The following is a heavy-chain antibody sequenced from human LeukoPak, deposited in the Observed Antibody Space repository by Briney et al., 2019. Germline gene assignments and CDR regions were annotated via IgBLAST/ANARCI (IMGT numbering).Heavy chain of an antibody. Sequence: PSETLSLTCAVYGGSFSGFYWSWIRQPPGKGLEWIGEINHSGSTNYNPSLKSRVAISVDTSKNQVSLKLCSATAADTAVYWCARHPTHGYSYGYRYYYYGMDVWGQGTTVTVSS. D-gene: IGHD5-18*01. J-gene: IGHJ6*02. CDR2: INHSGST. CDR3: ARHPTHGYSYGYRYYYYGMDV. V-gene: IGHV4-34*01. CDR1: GGSFSGFY.